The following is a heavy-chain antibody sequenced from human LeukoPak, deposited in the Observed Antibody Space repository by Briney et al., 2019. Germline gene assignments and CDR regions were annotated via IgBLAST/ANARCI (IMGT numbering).Heavy chain of an antibody. CDR3: ARGLVGATTLY. CDR1: ILTFNADV. CDR2: ISGSGGRT. Sequence: PGGSLRLSCAASILTFNADVMGWVRQAPGKGLECISAISGSGGRTYYADSVKGRFAISRDNSRNTLYLQMNSLRAEDTAVYYCARGLVGATTLYWGQGTLVTVSS. J-gene: IGHJ4*02. D-gene: IGHD1-26*01. V-gene: IGHV3-23*01.